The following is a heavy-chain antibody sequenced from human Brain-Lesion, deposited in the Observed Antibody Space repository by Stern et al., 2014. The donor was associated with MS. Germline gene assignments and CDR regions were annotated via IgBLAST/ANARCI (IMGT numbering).Heavy chain of an antibody. CDR2: IYSSGTT. CDR1: GGSISSYY. Sequence: VQLVESGPGLVKPSETLSLTCTVSGGSISSYYWNWIRQPPGKGLEWIGYIYSSGTTNYNPPLKSRVTMSVDMSKNQFSLILSSVTAADTAVYFCARNLRPPTNYYDALSYWGQGTLVTVSS. D-gene: IGHD3-22*01. J-gene: IGHJ4*02. CDR3: ARNLRPPTNYYDALSY. V-gene: IGHV4-59*01.